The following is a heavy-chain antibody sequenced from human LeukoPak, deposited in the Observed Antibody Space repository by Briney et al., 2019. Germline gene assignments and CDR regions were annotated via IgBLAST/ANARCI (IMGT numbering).Heavy chain of an antibody. J-gene: IGHJ4*02. CDR3: AKHVWTSVWFFDY. CDR1: GFTFSKYA. D-gene: IGHD3-16*01. V-gene: IGHV3-23*01. Sequence: GGSLRLSCAASGFTFSKYALSWVRQAPGKGLEWVSLISGSGGKKDYAGSVKGRFTIPRDNSRNTLNLQMNSLKTEYTAVYYCAKHVWTSVWFFDYWGQGTLVTVSS. CDR2: ISGSGGKK.